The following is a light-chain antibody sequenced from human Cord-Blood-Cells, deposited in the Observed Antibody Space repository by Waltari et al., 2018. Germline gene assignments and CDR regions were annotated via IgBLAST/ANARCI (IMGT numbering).Light chain of an antibody. CDR2: AAS. J-gene: IGKJ1*01. CDR1: QGIRND. V-gene: IGKV1-17*01. CDR3: LQHNSYPWT. Sequence: DVQIAQSPSSLCASVPDGITTTCRASQGIRNDLGWYQQKPGKAPKRQFYAASSLQSGVPSRFSGSGSGTEFTLTISSLQPEDFATDYCLQHNSYPWTFGQGTKVEIK.